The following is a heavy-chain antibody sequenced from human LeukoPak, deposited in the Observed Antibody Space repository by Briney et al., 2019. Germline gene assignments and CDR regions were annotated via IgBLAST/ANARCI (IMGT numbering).Heavy chain of an antibody. J-gene: IGHJ4*02. CDR1: GFTFSSYS. V-gene: IGHV3-21*01. CDR3: ARGYCTNGVCYHFDY. Sequence: NSGGSLRLSCAASGFTFSSYSMNWVRQAPGKGLECVSSISSSSSYIYYADSVKGRFTISRDNAKNSLYLQMNSLRAEDTAVYYCARGYCTNGVCYHFDYWGQGTLVTVSS. CDR2: ISSSSSYI. D-gene: IGHD2-8*01.